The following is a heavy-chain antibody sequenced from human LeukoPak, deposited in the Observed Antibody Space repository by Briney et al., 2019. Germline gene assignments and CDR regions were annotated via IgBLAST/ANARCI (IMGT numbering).Heavy chain of an antibody. D-gene: IGHD3-10*01. V-gene: IGHV1-8*03. CDR2: INPNSGNT. J-gene: IGHJ6*03. CDR1: GYTFTGYY. Sequence: ASVKVSCKASGYTFTGYYMHWVRQAPGQGLEWMGWINPNSGNTGYAQKFQGRVTITRNTSISTAYMELSSLRSEDTAVYYCARGKRTRTMVRGVGNYYYYYMDVWGKGTTVTVSS. CDR3: ARGKRTRTMVRGVGNYYYYYMDV.